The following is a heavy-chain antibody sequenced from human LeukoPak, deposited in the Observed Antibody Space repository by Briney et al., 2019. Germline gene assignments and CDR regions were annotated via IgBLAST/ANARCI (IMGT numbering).Heavy chain of an antibody. Sequence: PSETLSLTCTVSGGSISSGGYYWTWIRQPPGKALEWTGHIYYSGNTNYNPSLKSRVTISVDRSKNQFSLKLSSVTAADTAVYYCAKYDSDTAIIGPWGQGTLVTVSS. J-gene: IGHJ4*02. CDR2: IYYSGNT. D-gene: IGHD5-18*01. CDR1: GGSISSGGYY. V-gene: IGHV4-61*08. CDR3: AKYDSDTAIIGP.